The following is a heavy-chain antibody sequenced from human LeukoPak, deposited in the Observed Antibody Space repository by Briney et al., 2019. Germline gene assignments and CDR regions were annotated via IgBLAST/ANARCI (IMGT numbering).Heavy chain of an antibody. CDR3: ATESTTVTSPGAFDI. Sequence: ASVKVSCKTSGYTFTSHGISWVRQAPGQGLEWMGWISAYNGNTNYAQKVQGRVTMTEDTSTDTAYMELSSLRSEDTAVYYCATESTTVTSPGAFDIWGQGTMVTVSS. CDR2: ISAYNGNT. D-gene: IGHD4-17*01. CDR1: GYTFTSHG. V-gene: IGHV1-18*01. J-gene: IGHJ3*02.